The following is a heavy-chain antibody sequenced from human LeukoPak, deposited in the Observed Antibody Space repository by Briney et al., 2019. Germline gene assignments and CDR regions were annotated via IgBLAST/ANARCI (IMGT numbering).Heavy chain of an antibody. CDR2: IIPIFGTA. D-gene: IGHD3-16*01. CDR3: ARVGGVATFDAFDI. J-gene: IGHJ3*02. V-gene: IGHV1-69*13. CDR1: GGTFSSYA. Sequence: SVKVSCKASGGTFSSYAISWVRQAPGQGLEWMGGIIPIFGTANYAQKFQGRVTITADESTSTAYMELRSLRSDDTAVYYCARVGGVATFDAFDIWGQGTMVTVSS.